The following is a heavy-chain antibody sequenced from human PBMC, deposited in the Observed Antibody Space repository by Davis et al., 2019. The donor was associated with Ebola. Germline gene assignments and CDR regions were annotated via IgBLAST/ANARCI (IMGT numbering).Heavy chain of an antibody. CDR2: IYYSGST. J-gene: IGHJ2*01. V-gene: IGHV4-39*07. CDR1: GGSISSSHYY. D-gene: IGHD2-15*01. Sequence: MPSETLSLTCTVSGGSISSSHYYWGWIRQPPGKGLEWIGNIYYSGSTNYNPSLKSRVTISVDTSKNQFSLKLSSVTAADTALYYCASMVGGYRCSGGSCYSPWYFDLWGRGTLVTVSS. CDR3: ASMVGGYRCSGGSCYSPWYFDL.